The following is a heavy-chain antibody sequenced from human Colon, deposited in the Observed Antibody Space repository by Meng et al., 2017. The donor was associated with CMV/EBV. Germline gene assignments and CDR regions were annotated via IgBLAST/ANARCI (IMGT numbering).Heavy chain of an antibody. Sequence: GESLKISCTASGFTFSRYTMNWVRRAPGKGLEWVAKTNEDGSDKYYVDSVKGRFTIFRDNAKNSVYLQMNSLRAEDTAVYYCASTGPLYGLYFCYWGQGTLVTVSS. V-gene: IGHV3-7*01. CDR2: TNEDGSDK. D-gene: IGHD2-8*01. J-gene: IGHJ4*02. CDR3: ASTGPLYGLYFCY. CDR1: GFTFSRYT.